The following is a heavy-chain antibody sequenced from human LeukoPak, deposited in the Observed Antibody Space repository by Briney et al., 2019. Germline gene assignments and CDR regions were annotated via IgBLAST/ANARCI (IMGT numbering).Heavy chain of an antibody. Sequence: GGSLRLSCAASGFTFSSYAMIWVRQAPGKGLEWVSAISGSGGSTYYADSVKGRFTISRDNSKNTLYLQMNSLRAEDRAVYYCAKEGLLWFGELLYYFDYWGQGTLVTVSS. CDR3: AKEGLLWFGELLYYFDY. CDR1: GFTFSSYA. CDR2: ISGSGGST. J-gene: IGHJ4*02. D-gene: IGHD3-10*01. V-gene: IGHV3-23*01.